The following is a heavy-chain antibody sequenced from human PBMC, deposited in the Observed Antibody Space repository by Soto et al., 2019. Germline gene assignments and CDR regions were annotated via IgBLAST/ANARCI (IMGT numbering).Heavy chain of an antibody. V-gene: IGHV3-23*01. D-gene: IGHD3-10*01. J-gene: IGHJ4*02. CDR3: AKFLAGSGGRFDY. Sequence: EVQLLESGGGLVQPGGSVRLSCAASGISFASHGMGWVRQAPGKGLEWVSSISTTVTRTFYADSVKGRFTISRDNSKDMMYLQMNSLRAEDTATYYCAKFLAGSGGRFDYWGQGTLVTFSS. CDR1: GISFASHG. CDR2: ISTTVTRT.